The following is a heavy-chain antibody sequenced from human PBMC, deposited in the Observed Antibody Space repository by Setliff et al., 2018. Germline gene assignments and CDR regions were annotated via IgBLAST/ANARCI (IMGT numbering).Heavy chain of an antibody. Sequence: SETLSLTCTVSGGSISSGDYYWSWIRQPPGKGLEWIGYIYYSGSTYYNPSLKSRVTISVDTSKNQFSLKLSSVTAADTAVYYCARERSGSYYGYAFDIWGQGTMVT. V-gene: IGHV4-30-4*08. D-gene: IGHD1-26*01. CDR3: ARERSGSYYGYAFDI. CDR2: IYYSGST. CDR1: GGSISSGDYY. J-gene: IGHJ3*02.